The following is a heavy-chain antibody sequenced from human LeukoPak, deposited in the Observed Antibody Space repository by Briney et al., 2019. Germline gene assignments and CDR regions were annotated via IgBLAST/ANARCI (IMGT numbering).Heavy chain of an antibody. V-gene: IGHV3-21*01. J-gene: IGHJ4*02. D-gene: IGHD6-19*01. Sequence: PGGSLRLSCAASGFTFSSYEMNWVRQAPGKGLEWVSSISSSSSYIYYADSVKGRFTISRDNAKNSLYLQMNTLRADDTAVYYCARGLYTNGWYYFDYWGQGTLVTVSS. CDR1: GFTFSSYE. CDR3: ARGLYTNGWYYFDY. CDR2: ISSSSSYI.